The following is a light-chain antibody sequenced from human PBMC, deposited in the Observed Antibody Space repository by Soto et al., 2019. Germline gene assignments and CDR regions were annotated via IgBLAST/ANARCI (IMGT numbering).Light chain of an antibody. J-gene: IGKJ2*01. Sequence: EIVLTQSPATLSLSPGERATLSCRASQSISTYLAWYQQKPGQPPRLLIYDASNRATGIPARFSGSGSGTDFTLTISRLEPEDFAVYYCQQYRTSPPMYTFGQGTKVDI. CDR3: QQYRTSPPMYT. V-gene: IGKV3-11*01. CDR1: QSISTY. CDR2: DAS.